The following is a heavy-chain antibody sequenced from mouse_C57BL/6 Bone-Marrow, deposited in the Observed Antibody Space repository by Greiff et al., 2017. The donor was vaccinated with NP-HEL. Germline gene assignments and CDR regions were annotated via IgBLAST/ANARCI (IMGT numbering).Heavy chain of an antibody. V-gene: IGHV1-15*01. CDR3: TRGDITTVVADD. CDR2: IDPETGGT. J-gene: IGHJ2*01. Sequence: QVQLQQSGAELVRPGASVTLSCKASGYTFTDYEMHWVKQTPVHGLEWIGAIDPETGGTAYNQKFKGKAILTADKSSSTAYMELRSLTSEDSAVYYCTRGDITTVVADDWGQGTTLTVSS. D-gene: IGHD1-1*01. CDR1: GYTFTDYE.